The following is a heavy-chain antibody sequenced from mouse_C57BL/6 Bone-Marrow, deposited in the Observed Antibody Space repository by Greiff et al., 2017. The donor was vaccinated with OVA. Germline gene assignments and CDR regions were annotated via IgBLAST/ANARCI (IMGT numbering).Heavy chain of an antibody. Sequence: EVQLVESGGGLVKPGGSLKLSCAASGFTFSDYGMHWVRQAPEKGLEWVAYISSGSSTIYYADTVKGRFTISRDNAKNTLFLQMTSLTSEDTAMYYCVRDYSGRRYYYAMDYWGQGTSDTVSS. J-gene: IGHJ4*01. CDR2: ISSGSSTI. CDR3: VRDYSGRRYYYAMDY. D-gene: IGHD1-1*01. CDR1: GFTFSDYG. V-gene: IGHV5-17*01.